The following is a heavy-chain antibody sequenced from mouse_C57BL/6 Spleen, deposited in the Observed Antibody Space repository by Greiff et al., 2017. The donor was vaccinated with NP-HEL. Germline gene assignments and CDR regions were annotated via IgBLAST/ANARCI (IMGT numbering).Heavy chain of an antibody. Sequence: VQLQQSGPELVKPGASVKISCKASGYAFSSSWMNWVKQRPGKGLEWIGRIYPGDGDTNYNGKFKGKATLTADKSSSTAYMQLSSLTSEDSAVYFCARRGTNYLDYWGQGTTLTVSS. CDR3: ARRGTNYLDY. D-gene: IGHD3-3*01. CDR2: IYPGDGDT. J-gene: IGHJ2*01. V-gene: IGHV1-82*01. CDR1: GYAFSSSW.